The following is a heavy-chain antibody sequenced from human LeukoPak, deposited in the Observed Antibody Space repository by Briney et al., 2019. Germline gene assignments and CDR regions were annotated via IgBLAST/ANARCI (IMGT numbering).Heavy chain of an antibody. CDR2: ISGSGGST. J-gene: IGHJ4*02. CDR1: GFTFSTYS. Sequence: GGSLRLSCAASGFTFSTYSMNWVRQAPGKGLKWVSAISGSGGSTYYADSVKGRITISRDNSKNTLYLQMNSLRAEDTAVYYCAKGVGYCSGGSCQQFDYWGQGTLVTVSS. D-gene: IGHD2-15*01. CDR3: AKGVGYCSGGSCQQFDY. V-gene: IGHV3-23*01.